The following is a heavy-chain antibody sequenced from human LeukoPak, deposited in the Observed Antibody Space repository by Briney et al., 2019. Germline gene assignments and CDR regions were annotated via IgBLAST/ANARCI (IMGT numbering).Heavy chain of an antibody. Sequence: PGGSLRLSCAASGFTFSNYYMNWVRQAPGKGLEWVSSISGSSSYIYYADSVKGRFTTSRDNAKNSLYLQMNRLRAEDTAVYYCARDVYYYDSSGFDPWGQGTLVTVSS. CDR1: GFTFSNYY. J-gene: IGHJ5*02. V-gene: IGHV3-21*01. CDR2: ISGSSSYI. D-gene: IGHD3-22*01. CDR3: ARDVYYYDSSGFDP.